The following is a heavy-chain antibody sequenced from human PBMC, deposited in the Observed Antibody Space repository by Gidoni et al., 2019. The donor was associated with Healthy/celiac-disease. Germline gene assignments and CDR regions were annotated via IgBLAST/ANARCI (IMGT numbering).Heavy chain of an antibody. J-gene: IGHJ4*02. CDR2: ISGSGGNT. D-gene: IGHD2-8*02. Sequence: EVQLLESGGGLVQPGGSLSRSCAASGFTFSSYAMSWVRQAPGKGLWWVSAISGSGGNTYHADSVKGRFTISRDNSKNTLFLQMNSLRAEDTAIYYCAKDPGNLPTGYWGQGTLVTVSS. CDR1: GFTFSSYA. CDR3: AKDPGNLPTGY. V-gene: IGHV3-23*01.